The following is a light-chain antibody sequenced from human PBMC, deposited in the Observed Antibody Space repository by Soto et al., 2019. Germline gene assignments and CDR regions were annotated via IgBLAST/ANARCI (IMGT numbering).Light chain of an antibody. CDR2: GDN. CDR3: QSYDNSLNHVV. J-gene: IGLJ2*01. V-gene: IGLV1-40*01. Sequence: QSVLTQSPSESGAPGQRVTIPCTGSSSNIGSFYDVHWYQQLPGTVPKLLIYGDNNRPSGVPDRFSGSKSGTAASLAITGLQAEDEADYYCQSYDNSLNHVVFGGGTKLTVL. CDR1: SSNIGSFYD.